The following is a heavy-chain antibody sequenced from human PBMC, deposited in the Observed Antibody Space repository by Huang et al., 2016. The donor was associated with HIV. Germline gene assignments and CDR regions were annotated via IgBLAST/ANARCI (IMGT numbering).Heavy chain of an antibody. Sequence: QVQLVQSGAEVKKPGASVKVSCKASGYTFSSYGITWVRQVPGQGLEWMGLISAHKTDSTYAQNLQGRVTLTTDTSTSTAYLELRSLRSDDTAVYYCARDPLFGDRDYFQHWGQGTLITVSS. CDR2: ISAHKTDS. CDR3: ARDPLFGDRDYFQH. V-gene: IGHV1-18*04. CDR1: GYTFSSYG. J-gene: IGHJ1*01. D-gene: IGHD2-21*02.